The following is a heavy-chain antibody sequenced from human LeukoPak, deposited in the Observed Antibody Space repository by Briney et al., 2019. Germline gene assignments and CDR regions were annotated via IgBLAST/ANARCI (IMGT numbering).Heavy chain of an antibody. Sequence: SVKVSCKASGGTFSSYAISRVRQAPGQGLEWMGGTIPIFGTANYAQKFQGRVTITTDESTSTAYMELSSLRSEDTAVYYCARDRYCSSTSCSEDAFDIWGQGTMVTVSS. J-gene: IGHJ3*02. D-gene: IGHD2-2*01. CDR2: TIPIFGTA. CDR3: ARDRYCSSTSCSEDAFDI. V-gene: IGHV1-69*05. CDR1: GGTFSSYA.